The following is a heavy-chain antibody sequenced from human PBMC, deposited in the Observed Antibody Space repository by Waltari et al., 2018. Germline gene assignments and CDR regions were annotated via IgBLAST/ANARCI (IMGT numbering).Heavy chain of an antibody. V-gene: IGHV4-34*01. CDR3: ARGREGTDAFDI. CDR2: INHSGST. Sequence: QVQLQQWGAGLLKPSETLSLTCAVYGGSFSGYYWSWFRQPPGKGLEWIGEINHSGSTNYNPSLKSRVTISVDTSKNQFSLKLSSVTAADTAVYYCARGREGTDAFDIWGQGTMVTVSS. CDR1: GGSFSGYY. J-gene: IGHJ3*02. D-gene: IGHD3-10*01.